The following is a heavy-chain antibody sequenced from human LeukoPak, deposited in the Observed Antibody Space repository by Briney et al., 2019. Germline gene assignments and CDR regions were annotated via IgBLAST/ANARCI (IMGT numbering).Heavy chain of an antibody. CDR3: ARVQWQSRGQGDYYYYYGMDV. CDR1: GYTFTSYY. CDR2: INPSGGST. J-gene: IGHJ6*02. D-gene: IGHD6-19*01. V-gene: IGHV1-46*01. Sequence: ASVKVSCKASGYTFTSYYMHWVRQAPGQGLEWMGIINPSGGSTSYAQKFQGRVTMTRDTSTSTVYIELSSLRSEDTAVYYCARVQWQSRGQGDYYYYYGMDVWGQGTTVTVSS.